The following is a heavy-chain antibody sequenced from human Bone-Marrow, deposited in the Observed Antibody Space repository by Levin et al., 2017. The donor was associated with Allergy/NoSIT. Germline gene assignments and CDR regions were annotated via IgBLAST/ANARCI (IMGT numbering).Heavy chain of an antibody. J-gene: IGHJ5*02. CDR2: VLPMYGTS. CDR1: GGTFGTYA. V-gene: IGHV1-69*13. D-gene: IGHD1-26*01. Sequence: GASVKVSCKASGGTFGTYAINWVRQAPGQGLEYMGGVLPMYGTSNYAQKFQGRVAITADESTTTAYMELSSLRSEDTAVYYCVRRVGASVRDWFDPWGQGTLVTVSS. CDR3: VRRVGASVRDWFDP.